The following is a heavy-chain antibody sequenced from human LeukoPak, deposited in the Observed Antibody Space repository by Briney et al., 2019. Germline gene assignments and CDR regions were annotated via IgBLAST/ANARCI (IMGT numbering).Heavy chain of an antibody. CDR1: GFTVRTNY. J-gene: IGHJ4*02. CDR3: ARGGSSGWYRSLADY. Sequence: GGSLRLSCAGSGFTVRTNYMSWVRQAPGKGLEWVSIIYSGGSTNYADSVKGRFTISTDNTKNTVYLQMNSLRAEDTALYYCARGGSSGWYRSLADYWGQGTLDTVSS. V-gene: IGHV3-66*01. CDR2: IYSGGST. D-gene: IGHD6-19*01.